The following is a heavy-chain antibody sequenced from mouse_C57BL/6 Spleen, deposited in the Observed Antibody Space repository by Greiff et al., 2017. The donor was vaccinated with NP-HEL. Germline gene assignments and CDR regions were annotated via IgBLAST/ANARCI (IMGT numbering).Heavy chain of an antibody. CDR3: ARKGYYYGSSYDY. D-gene: IGHD1-1*01. V-gene: IGHV1-69*01. CDR1: GYTFTSYW. Sequence: QVQLKQPGAELVMPGASVKLSCKASGYTFTSYWMHWVKQRPGQGLEWIGEIDPSDSYTNYNQKFKGKSTLTVDKSSSTAYMQLSSLTSEDSAVYYCARKGYYYGSSYDYWGQGTTLTVSS. J-gene: IGHJ2*01. CDR2: IDPSDSYT.